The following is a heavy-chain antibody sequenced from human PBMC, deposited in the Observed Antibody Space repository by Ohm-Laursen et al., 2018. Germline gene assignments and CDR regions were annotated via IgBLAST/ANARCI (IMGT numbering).Heavy chain of an antibody. V-gene: IGHV3-9*01. Sequence: RSLRLSCAASEFTFNDYPMHWVRQAPGMGLEWVSSISWNSNRIVYADSVKGRFTISRDNAKNSLYLQMNSLRAEDTAVYYCARDPSRYSGSYPYYFDYWGQGTLVNVSS. CDR3: ARDPSRYSGSYPYYFDY. CDR2: ISWNSNRI. J-gene: IGHJ4*02. CDR1: EFTFNDYP. D-gene: IGHD1-26*01.